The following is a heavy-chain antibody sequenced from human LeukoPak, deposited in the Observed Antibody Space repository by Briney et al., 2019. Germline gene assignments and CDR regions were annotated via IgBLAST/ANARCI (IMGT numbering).Heavy chain of an antibody. CDR1: GGSINRYY. J-gene: IGHJ4*02. CDR3: AREGYSYGFLYYFDY. CDR2: ISYTGST. Sequence: SETLSLTCTASGGSINRYYWSWIRQTPGKGLEWIGFISYTGSTEYYPSLKSRVTISVDTSKNQFSLNLSSVTAADTAVYYCAREGYSYGFLYYFDYWGQGTLVTVSS. D-gene: IGHD5-18*01. V-gene: IGHV4-59*01.